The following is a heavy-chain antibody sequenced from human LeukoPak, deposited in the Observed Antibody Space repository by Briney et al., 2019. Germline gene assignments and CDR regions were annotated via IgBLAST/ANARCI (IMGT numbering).Heavy chain of an antibody. CDR1: GFTFSSNS. Sequence: GGALRLSCAASGFTFSSNSMNWVRQAPGKGLEWVSYISSLGSSIYYADSVKGRFTMSRDNAKNSLYLQMNSLRDEDTAVYYCATESGWYPDYWGQGTLVTVSS. D-gene: IGHD6-19*01. CDR3: ATESGWYPDY. J-gene: IGHJ4*02. CDR2: ISSLGSSI. V-gene: IGHV3-48*02.